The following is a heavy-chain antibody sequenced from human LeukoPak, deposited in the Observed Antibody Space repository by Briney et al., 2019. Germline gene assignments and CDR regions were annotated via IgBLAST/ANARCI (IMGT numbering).Heavy chain of an antibody. CDR2: ISVYNGNT. Sequence: ASVKVSCKASGYTFSSYGISWVRQAPGQGLEWMGWISVYNGNTNYAQKLQGRVTMTTDTSTSTAYMELRSLRSDDSAIYYCARDVEMYYDSSAFGDYWGQGTLVTVSS. J-gene: IGHJ4*02. V-gene: IGHV1-18*01. D-gene: IGHD3-22*01. CDR1: GYTFSSYG. CDR3: ARDVEMYYDSSAFGDY.